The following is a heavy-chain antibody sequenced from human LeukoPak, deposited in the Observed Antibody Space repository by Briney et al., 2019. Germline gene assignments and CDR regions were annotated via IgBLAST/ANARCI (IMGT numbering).Heavy chain of an antibody. Sequence: ASVKVSCKASGYTFTSYGINWVRQAPGQGLEWMGWISAYNGNTNYAQKFQGRVTMTTDTSTSTAYMELRSLRSDDTAVYYCARISGNYGYSNYYGVDVWGQGTTVTVSS. V-gene: IGHV1-18*01. CDR1: GYTFTSYG. CDR3: ARISGNYGYSNYYGVDV. CDR2: ISAYNGNT. D-gene: IGHD3-10*01. J-gene: IGHJ6*02.